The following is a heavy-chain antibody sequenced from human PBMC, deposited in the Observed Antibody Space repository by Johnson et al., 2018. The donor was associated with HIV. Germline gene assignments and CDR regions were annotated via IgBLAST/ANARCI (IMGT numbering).Heavy chain of an antibody. D-gene: IGHD6-19*01. J-gene: IGHJ3*02. CDR3: ARDRQAVRGTFDI. CDR1: GLDFSNFG. CDR2: ISYDGSNK. Sequence: QVKLVESGGGVVQPGKSLTLSCVVSGLDFSNFGIHWVRQAPGKGPEWVAVISYDGSNKSYADSVKGRFTISRDNSKNTLYLQMNSLRAEDTALYYCARDRQAVRGTFDIWGQGTMVTVSS. V-gene: IGHV3-30*03.